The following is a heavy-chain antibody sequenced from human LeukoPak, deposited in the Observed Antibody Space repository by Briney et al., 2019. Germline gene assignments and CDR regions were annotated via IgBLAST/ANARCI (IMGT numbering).Heavy chain of an antibody. CDR2: SRIKADSYIT. J-gene: IGHJ3*01. CDR1: GFSLSDHY. CDR3: ARGYHSFDV. D-gene: IGHD2-2*01. Sequence: QSGGSLRLSCAASGFSLSDHYMDWVRQAPGKELEWVARSRIKADSYITQYAASVKGRFIISRDDSKNSLYLQMDSLKTEDTAIYYCARGYHSFDVWGQGTVVTVSS. V-gene: IGHV3-72*01.